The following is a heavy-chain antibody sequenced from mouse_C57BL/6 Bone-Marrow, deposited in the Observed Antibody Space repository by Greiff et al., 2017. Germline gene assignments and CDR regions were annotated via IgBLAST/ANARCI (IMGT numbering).Heavy chain of an antibody. CDR1: GYTFTSYW. CDR3: ARGIYWFDY. Sequence: QVQLQQPGAELVMPGASVKLSCKASGYTFTSYWMHWVKQRPGQGLEWIGEIDPSDSYTNYNQKFKGKSTLTVDKSSSTAYMQLSSLTSEDSSVYYCARGIYWFDYWGQGTTLTVSS. CDR2: IDPSDSYT. D-gene: IGHD2-1*01. J-gene: IGHJ2*01. V-gene: IGHV1-69*01.